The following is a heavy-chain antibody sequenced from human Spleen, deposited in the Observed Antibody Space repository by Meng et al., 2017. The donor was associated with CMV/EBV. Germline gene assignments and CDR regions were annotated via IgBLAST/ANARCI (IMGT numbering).Heavy chain of an antibody. CDR1: VFTFSSYS. CDR3: ASWPTTVIPVYFDY. V-gene: IGHV3-21*01. J-gene: IGHJ4*02. Sequence: ASVFTFSSYSMNWVRQAPGKGLEWVSSISSSSSYIYYADSVKGRFTISRDNAKNSLYLQMNSLRAEDTAVYYCASWPTTVIPVYFDYWGQGTLVTVSS. D-gene: IGHD4-17*01. CDR2: ISSSSSYI.